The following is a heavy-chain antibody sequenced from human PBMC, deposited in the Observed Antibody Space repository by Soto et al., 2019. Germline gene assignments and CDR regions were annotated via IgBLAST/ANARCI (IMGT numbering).Heavy chain of an antibody. CDR1: GFTLSSSV. D-gene: IGHD6-19*01. CDR3: AREGHTSGRCGCFNI. V-gene: IGHV3-30*03. Sequence: PGGSLRLSCEASGFTLSSSVMHWVRQAPGKRLEWLSVISVDGRNDLHAGAVKGRFTISRDISKNMVYLQMNDLRPDDTAIYFCAREGHTSGRCGCFNIWGQGTMVTVS. CDR2: ISVDGRND. J-gene: IGHJ3*02.